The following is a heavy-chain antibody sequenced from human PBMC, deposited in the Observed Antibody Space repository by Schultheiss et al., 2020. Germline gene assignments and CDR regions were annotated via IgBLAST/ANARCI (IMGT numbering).Heavy chain of an antibody. CDR3: TTDAGPNYDFWSGYYYYGMDV. D-gene: IGHD3-3*01. Sequence: GGSLRLSCAASGFTFSNAWMNWVRQAPGKGLEWVGRIKSKTDGGTTDYAAPVKGRFTISRDDSKNTLYLQMNSLKTEDTAVYYCTTDAGPNYDFWSGYYYYGMDVWGQGTTVTVSS. CDR1: GFTFSNAW. J-gene: IGHJ6*02. V-gene: IGHV3-15*07. CDR2: IKSKTDGGTT.